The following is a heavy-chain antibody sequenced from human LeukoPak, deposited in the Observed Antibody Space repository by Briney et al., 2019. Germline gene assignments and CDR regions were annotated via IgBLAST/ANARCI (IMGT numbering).Heavy chain of an antibody. J-gene: IGHJ4*02. D-gene: IGHD1-1*01. CDR3: ARGRLDGYYFDC. CDR2: IHYSGAT. CDR1: GGSFSGYY. Sequence: SETLSLTCVVYGGSFSGYYWTWIRQPPGKGLEWVGEIHYSGATSYKPSLKSRATISGDTSKNQVSLNLRSVTAADTAVYYCARGRLDGYYFDCWGQGALVTVSS. V-gene: IGHV4-34*01.